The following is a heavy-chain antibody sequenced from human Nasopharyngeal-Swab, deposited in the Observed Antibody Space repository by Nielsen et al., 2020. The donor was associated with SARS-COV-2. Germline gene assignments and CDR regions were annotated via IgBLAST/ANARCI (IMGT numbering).Heavy chain of an antibody. CDR2: VDWDDDT. D-gene: IGHD1-26*01. CDR3: ARTIRVVGGIAEFDN. Sequence: SGPTLVKPTQTLTLTCTFSGFSLSTSGMCVSWIRQAPGKALEWLARVDWDDDTYYRASLRTRLTISKDTFTNQVVLTMTNMDPVDTATYYCARTIRVVGGIAEFDNWGQGTLVTVSS. J-gene: IGHJ4*02. CDR1: GFSLSTSGMC. V-gene: IGHV2-70*11.